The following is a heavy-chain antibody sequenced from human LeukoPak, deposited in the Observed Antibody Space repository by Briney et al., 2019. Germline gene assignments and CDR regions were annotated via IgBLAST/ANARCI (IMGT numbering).Heavy chain of an antibody. V-gene: IGHV3-7*01. CDR2: IKPDGDEK. CDR1: GFTFSTYC. J-gene: IGHJ6*03. CDR3: AKDGSYYYASGSYLVDYDYYYMDV. D-gene: IGHD3-10*01. Sequence: GGSLRLSCAASGFTFSTYCMTWLRQTPGKGLEWVANIKPDGDEKYYVDSVKGRFTISRDNAKNSLYLRMNSLRAEDTAVYYCAKDGSYYYASGSYLVDYDYYYMDVWGKGTTVTVSS.